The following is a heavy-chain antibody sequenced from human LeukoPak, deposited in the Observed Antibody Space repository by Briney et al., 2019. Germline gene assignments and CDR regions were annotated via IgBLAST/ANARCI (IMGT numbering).Heavy chain of an antibody. CDR3: PRGPYFGTRGYWFDP. D-gene: IGHD3-10*01. CDR1: GGSISSGSYY. V-gene: IGHV4-61*02. CDR2: IYTSGST. J-gene: IGHJ5*02. Sequence: SETLSLTCTVSGGSISSGSYYWSWIRQPAGKGLEWIGRIYTSGSTNYNPSLKSRVTISVDTSKNQFSLKLSSVTAADTAVYYCPRGPYFGTRGYWFDPWGQGTLVTVSS.